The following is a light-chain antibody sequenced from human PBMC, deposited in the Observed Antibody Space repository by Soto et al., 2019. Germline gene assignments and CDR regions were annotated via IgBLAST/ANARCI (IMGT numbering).Light chain of an antibody. CDR3: QHSYDTPLT. CDR2: AAS. Sequence: DIQMTQSPSSLSASVGDRVTITCRASQSISSYLNWYQHKPGKAPKLLIYAASSLRSGVPSRFSGSGSGTDFTLTISSLQPEDFATYYCQHSYDTPLTFGGGTKVDIK. V-gene: IGKV1-39*01. J-gene: IGKJ4*01. CDR1: QSISSY.